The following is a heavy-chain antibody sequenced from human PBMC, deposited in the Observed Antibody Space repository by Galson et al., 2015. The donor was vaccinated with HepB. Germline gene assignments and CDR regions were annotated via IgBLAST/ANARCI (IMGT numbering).Heavy chain of an antibody. Sequence: ETLSLTCAVYGGSFSGYYWSWIRQPPGKGLEWIGEINHSGSTNYNPSLKSRVTISVATSKNQFSLKLSSVAAADTAVYYCAKARGTVTMKGLFDYWGQGTLVTVSS. CDR3: AKARGTVTMKGLFDY. CDR2: INHSGST. D-gene: IGHD4-17*01. V-gene: IGHV4-34*01. J-gene: IGHJ4*02. CDR1: GGSFSGYY.